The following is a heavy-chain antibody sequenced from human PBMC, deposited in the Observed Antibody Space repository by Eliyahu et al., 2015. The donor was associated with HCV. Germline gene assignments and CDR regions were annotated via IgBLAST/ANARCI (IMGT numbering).Heavy chain of an antibody. J-gene: IGHJ5*02. V-gene: IGHV4-34*01. CDR1: GGSFSAYY. CDR3: ARAGDSNYVGWFDP. Sequence: QVQLQQWGAGLLKPSETLSLTCGVYGGSFSAYYWXWIRQPPGKGLEWIGEIYRSGSTNYNPSLKSRVTISVDTSKNQFSLKLRSVTAADTAVYYCARAGDSNYVGWFDPWGQGTLVTVSS. D-gene: IGHD4-11*01. CDR2: IYRSGST.